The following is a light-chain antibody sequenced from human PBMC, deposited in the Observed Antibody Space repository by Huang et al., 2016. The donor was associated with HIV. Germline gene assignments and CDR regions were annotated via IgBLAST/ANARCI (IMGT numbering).Light chain of an antibody. CDR1: QSISSY. Sequence: DIQMTQSPTSLSASVGDRITITCLASQSISSYLNWYQQKPGKAPKLLIDAASSLQSGVPSRFSGSGSGTDFTLSISSLQPEDFATYYCQQSHSTPATFGQGTKLEIK. V-gene: IGKV1-39*01. J-gene: IGKJ2*01. CDR2: AAS. CDR3: QQSHSTPAT.